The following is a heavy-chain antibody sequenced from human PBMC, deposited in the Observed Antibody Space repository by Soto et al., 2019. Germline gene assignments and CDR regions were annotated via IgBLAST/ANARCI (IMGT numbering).Heavy chain of an antibody. CDR3: ARHPASWIRVRGVPDY. Sequence: QLQLQESVPGLVKPSETLSLTCTVSGGSISSSSYYWGWIRQPPGKRLEWIGSIYYSGSTYYNPSLKSRVTISVDTSKSQFSLKLSSVTAADTAVYYCARHPASWIRVRGVPDYWGQGTLVTVSS. J-gene: IGHJ4*02. V-gene: IGHV4-39*01. CDR1: GGSISSSSYY. D-gene: IGHD3-10*01. CDR2: IYYSGST.